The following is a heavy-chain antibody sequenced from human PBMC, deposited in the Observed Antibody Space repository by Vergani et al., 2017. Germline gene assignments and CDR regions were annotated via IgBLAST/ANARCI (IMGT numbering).Heavy chain of an antibody. J-gene: IGHJ6*02. V-gene: IGHV4-59*01. D-gene: IGHD1-1*01. Sequence: QVQLQESGPGLVKPSETLSLTCTVSGGSISSYYWSWIRQPPGKGLEWIGYIYYSGSTNYNPSLKSRVTISVDTSKNQFSLKLSSVTAADTAVYYCAKDNVAVPRGGMDVWGQGTTVTVSS. CDR2: IYYSGST. CDR1: GGSISSYY. CDR3: AKDNVAVPRGGMDV.